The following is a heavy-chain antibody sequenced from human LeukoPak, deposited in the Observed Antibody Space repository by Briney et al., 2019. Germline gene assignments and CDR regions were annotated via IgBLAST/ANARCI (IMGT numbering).Heavy chain of an antibody. CDR3: ATTPDKYCSSTSCYVIDY. CDR1: GFTFSSYE. D-gene: IGHD2-2*01. CDR2: ISSSGSTI. V-gene: IGHV3-48*03. J-gene: IGHJ4*02. Sequence: GGSLRLSCAASGFTFSSYEMNWVRQAPGKGLEWVSYISSSGSTIYYADSVKGRFTISRDNAKNSLYLRMNSLRAEDTAVYYCATTPDKYCSSTSCYVIDYWGQGTLVTVSS.